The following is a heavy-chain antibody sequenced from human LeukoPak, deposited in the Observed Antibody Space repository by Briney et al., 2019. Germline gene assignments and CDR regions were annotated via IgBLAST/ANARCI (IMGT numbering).Heavy chain of an antibody. D-gene: IGHD3-10*01. J-gene: IGHJ4*02. CDR1: GFTFSNAW. V-gene: IGHV3-15*01. Sequence: KSGGSLRLSCAASGFTFSNAWMSWVRQAPGKGLEWVGRIKSKTDGGTTDYAAPVKGRFTISRDDSKNTLYLQMNSLKTEDTAVYYCTTDHDYGSGSPDYWGQGTLVTVSS. CDR3: TTDHDYGSGSPDY. CDR2: IKSKTDGGTT.